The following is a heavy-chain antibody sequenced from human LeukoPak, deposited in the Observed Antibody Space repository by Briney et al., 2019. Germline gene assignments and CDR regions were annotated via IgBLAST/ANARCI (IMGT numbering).Heavy chain of an antibody. CDR2: IIPIFGTA. CDR3: ARDSGDRDYAFDI. D-gene: IGHD3-10*01. Sequence: ASVKVSCKASGGTFSSYAISWVRQAPGQGLEWMGGIIPIFGTANYAQKFQGRVTITTDESTSTAYMELSSLRSEDTAVYYCARDSGDRDYAFDIWGQGTMVTVSS. J-gene: IGHJ3*02. CDR1: GGTFSSYA. V-gene: IGHV1-69*05.